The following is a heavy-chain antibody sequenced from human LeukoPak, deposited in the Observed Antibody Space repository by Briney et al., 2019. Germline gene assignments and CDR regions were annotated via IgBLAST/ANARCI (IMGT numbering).Heavy chain of an antibody. J-gene: IGHJ4*02. CDR2: IHYSGST. Sequence: SETLSLTCTVSGGSISSSSFYWAWIRQPPGKGLEWVGNIHYSGSTYYNPSLKSRVTISVDTSKNQFSLKLSSVTAADTAVYYCARHGLYQDYGYWGQGTLVTVSS. CDR1: GGSISSSSFY. CDR3: ARHGLYQDYGY. V-gene: IGHV4-39*01. D-gene: IGHD3-16*01.